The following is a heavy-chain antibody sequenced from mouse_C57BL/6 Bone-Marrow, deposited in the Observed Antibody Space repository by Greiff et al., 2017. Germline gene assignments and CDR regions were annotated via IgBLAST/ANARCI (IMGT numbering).Heavy chain of an antibody. CDR2: ISDGGSYT. V-gene: IGHV5-4*01. CDR3: AREWPPSWFAY. Sequence: EVQLVESGGGLVKPGGSLKLSCAASGFTFSSYAMSWVRQTPEKRLEWVATISDGGSYTYYPDNVKGRFTISRDNAKNNLYLQMSHLKSEDTAMYYCAREWPPSWFAYWGQGTLVTVSA. CDR1: GFTFSSYA. J-gene: IGHJ3*01.